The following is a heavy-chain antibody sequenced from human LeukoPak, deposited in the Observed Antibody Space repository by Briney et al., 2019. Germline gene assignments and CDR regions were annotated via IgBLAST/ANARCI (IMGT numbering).Heavy chain of an antibody. CDR1: GFTFSSYS. D-gene: IGHD5-24*01. Sequence: PGGSLRLSCAASGFTFSSYSMNWVRQAPGKGLEWVSYISSSSSTIYYADSVKGRFTISRDNAKNSLYLQMNSLRAEDTAVYYCAYGDGYSLDYWGQGTLVTVSS. J-gene: IGHJ4*02. V-gene: IGHV3-48*01. CDR2: ISSSSSTI. CDR3: AYGDGYSLDY.